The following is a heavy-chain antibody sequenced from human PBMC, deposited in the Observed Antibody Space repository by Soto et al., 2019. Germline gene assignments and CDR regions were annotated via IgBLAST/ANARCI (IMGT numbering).Heavy chain of an antibody. D-gene: IGHD1-1*01. CDR1: GGSISPYY. CDR2: IYNTGST. Sequence: NPSETLSLTCTVSGGSISPYYWNWIRQSPGKGLEWIGYIYNTGSTTYNPSLKSRVTITVDTSKNQFSLRLSSVTAADTAVYYCARRAETNGWNGFGADKYYFDFWGQGTLVTVSS. CDR3: ARRAETNGWNGFGADKYYFDF. J-gene: IGHJ4*02. V-gene: IGHV4-59*01.